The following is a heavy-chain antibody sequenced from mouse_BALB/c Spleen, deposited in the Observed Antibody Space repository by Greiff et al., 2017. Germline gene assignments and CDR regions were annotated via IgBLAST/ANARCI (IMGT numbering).Heavy chain of an antibody. V-gene: IGHV5-6-2*01. J-gene: IGHJ2*01. Sequence: EVQRVESGGGLVKLGGSLKLSCAASGFTFSSYYMSWVRQTPEKRLELVAAINSNGGSTYYPDTVKGRFTISRDNAKNTLYLQMSSLKSEDTALYYCARGYYYGLDYWGQGTTLTVSS. D-gene: IGHD1-1*01. CDR1: GFTFSSYY. CDR3: ARGYYYGLDY. CDR2: INSNGGST.